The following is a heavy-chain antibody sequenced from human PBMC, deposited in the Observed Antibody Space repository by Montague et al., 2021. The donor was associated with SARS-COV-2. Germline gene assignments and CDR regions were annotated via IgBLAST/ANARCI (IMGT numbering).Heavy chain of an antibody. Sequence: SETLSLTCTVSGGSISSSSYYWGWIRPPPGKGLEWIGSIYYSGSTYYNPSLKSRVTISVYTSKNQFSLKLSSVTAADTAVYYCVRSRAARYFDWTKLDGHVKPYYFDYWGQGTLVTVSS. D-gene: IGHD3-9*01. V-gene: IGHV4-39*01. CDR3: VRSRAARYFDWTKLDGHVKPYYFDY. CDR2: IYYSGST. J-gene: IGHJ4*02. CDR1: GGSISSSSYY.